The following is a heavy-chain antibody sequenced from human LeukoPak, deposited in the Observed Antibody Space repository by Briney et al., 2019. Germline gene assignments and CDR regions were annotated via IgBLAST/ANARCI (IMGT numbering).Heavy chain of an antibody. J-gene: IGHJ4*02. CDR3: ARLARSGYYFDY. CDR1: GGSISSYY. CDR2: IYYSGST. V-gene: IGHV4-59*01. Sequence: SETLSLTCTVSGGSISSYYWSWIRQPPGKGLEWIGYIYYSGSTDYNPSLKSRVTMSVATSKNQFSLRLSSVTAADTAVYHCARLARSGYYFDYWGQGLLVTVSS. D-gene: IGHD3-22*01.